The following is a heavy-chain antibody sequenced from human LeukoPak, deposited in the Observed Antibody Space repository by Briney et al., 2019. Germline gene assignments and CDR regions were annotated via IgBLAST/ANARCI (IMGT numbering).Heavy chain of an antibody. Sequence: GASVKVSCEASGYTFTSYSISWVRQAPGQGLEWMGGSIPIFGTANYAQKFQGRVTITADKSTSSAYMERSSLRSEDTAVYYCARERQYYYDSSGYRLFDYWGQGTLVTVSS. CDR1: GYTFTSYS. CDR3: ARERQYYYDSSGYRLFDY. J-gene: IGHJ4*02. V-gene: IGHV1-69*06. CDR2: SIPIFGTA. D-gene: IGHD3-22*01.